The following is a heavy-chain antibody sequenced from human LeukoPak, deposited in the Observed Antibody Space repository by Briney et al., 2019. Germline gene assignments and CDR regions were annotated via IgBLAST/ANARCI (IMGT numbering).Heavy chain of an antibody. CDR2: IYTGGST. CDR3: ARETISGSDIDY. V-gene: IGHV3-53*01. J-gene: IGHJ4*02. D-gene: IGHD3-22*01. CDR1: GFTVSNNF. Sequence: TEGSLRLSCAASGFTVSNNFMNWVRQAPGKGLEWVSVIYTGGSTYYADSVKGRFTISRDDSKNTLYLQMNSLRAEDTAIYYCARETISGSDIDYWGQGTLVTVSS.